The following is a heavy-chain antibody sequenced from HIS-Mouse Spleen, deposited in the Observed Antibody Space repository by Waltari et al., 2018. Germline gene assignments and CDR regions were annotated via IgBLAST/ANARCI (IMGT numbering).Heavy chain of an antibody. CDR1: GFTFSSYW. Sequence: EVQLVESGGGLVQPGGSLRLSCAASGFTFSSYWMRWVRQAPGKGLEWVANIKQDGSEKYYVDSVKGRFTISRDNAKNSLYLQMNRLRAEDTAVYYCAREPHYGGNSHFDYWGQGTLVTVSS. V-gene: IGHV3-7*01. CDR2: IKQDGSEK. CDR3: AREPHYGGNSHFDY. D-gene: IGHD4-17*01. J-gene: IGHJ4*02.